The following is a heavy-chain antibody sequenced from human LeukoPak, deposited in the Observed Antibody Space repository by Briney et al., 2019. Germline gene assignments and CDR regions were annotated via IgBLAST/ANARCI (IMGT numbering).Heavy chain of an antibody. D-gene: IGHD6-19*01. CDR2: IYYSGST. J-gene: IGHJ4*02. Sequence: SQTLSLTCTVSGGSISSGGYYWSWIRQHPGKGLEWIGYIYYSGSTYYNPSLKSRVTISVDTSKNQFSLKLSSVTAADTAVYHCARTYSSGWFFDYWGQGTLVTVSS. CDR3: ARTYSSGWFFDY. CDR1: GGSISSGGYY. V-gene: IGHV4-31*03.